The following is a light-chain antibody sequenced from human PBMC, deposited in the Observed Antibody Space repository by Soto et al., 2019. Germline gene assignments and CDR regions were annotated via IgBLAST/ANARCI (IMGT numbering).Light chain of an antibody. J-gene: IGLJ2*01. Sequence: QSVLTQPPSASGSPGQSVTISCTGTSSDVGGYNYVSWYQQHPGKAPKLIIYEVIKRPSGVPDRFSGSKSGNTASLTVSGLQAEDEADYYCSSYAGSNNFFGGGTQLTVL. CDR2: EVI. V-gene: IGLV2-8*01. CDR3: SSYAGSNNF. CDR1: SSDVGGYNY.